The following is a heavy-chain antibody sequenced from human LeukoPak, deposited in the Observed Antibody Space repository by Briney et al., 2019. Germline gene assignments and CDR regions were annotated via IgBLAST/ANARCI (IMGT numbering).Heavy chain of an antibody. CDR2: ITGYSTAI. J-gene: IGHJ4*02. Sequence: PGGSLRLSCAASGFTFNTYSMNWVRQAPGKGLEWLSYITGYSTAIYYADSVKGRFTISRDNAKNSLYLQMNSLRAEDTAVYYCARVPGVLYYYDLYYFDYWGQGTLVTVSS. CDR3: ARVPGVLYYYDLYYFDY. CDR1: GFTFNTYS. D-gene: IGHD3-22*01. V-gene: IGHV3-48*04.